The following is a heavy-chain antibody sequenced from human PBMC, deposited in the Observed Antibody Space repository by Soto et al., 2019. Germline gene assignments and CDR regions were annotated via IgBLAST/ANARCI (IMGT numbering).Heavy chain of an antibody. CDR3: AREVVTETTLGYFDF. V-gene: IGHV1-69*06. CDR1: GGSFSSDA. Sequence: QVHLVQSGAEVKEPGSSVKVSCKASGGSFSSDAITWVRQAPGQGLEWIGEIIPMFDTTNYAPELQGRVTITADTATTTVYMEVSSLTSDDTAFYYCAREVVTETTLGYFDFWGQGALVTVSS. D-gene: IGHD2-21*02. J-gene: IGHJ4*02. CDR2: IIPMFDTT.